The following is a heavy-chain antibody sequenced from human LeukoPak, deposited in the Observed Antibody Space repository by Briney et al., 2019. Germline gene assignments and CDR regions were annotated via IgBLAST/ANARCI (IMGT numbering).Heavy chain of an antibody. CDR2: INHSGST. CDR1: GGSFSGYN. J-gene: IGHJ3*02. V-gene: IGHV4-34*01. CDR3: ARGSSDSSGYYYRRAFDI. D-gene: IGHD3-22*01. Sequence: SETLSLTCAVYGGSFSGYNWRWIRQPPGKGLEWIGEINHSGSTNYNPSLKSRVTISVDTSKNQFSLKLSSVTAADTAVYYCARGSSDSSGYYYRRAFDIWGQGTMVTVSS.